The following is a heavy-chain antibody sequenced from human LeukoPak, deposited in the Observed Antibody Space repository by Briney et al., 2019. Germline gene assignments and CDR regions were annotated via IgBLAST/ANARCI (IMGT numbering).Heavy chain of an antibody. V-gene: IGHV3-23*01. D-gene: IGHD2-15*01. J-gene: IGHJ4*02. Sequence: GGSLRLSCTTSGFTFNNFAMSWVRQAPGKGPEWVSALNNDAAATYYADSVKGRFTISRDNSKNTLYLQMNSLRADDTAIYYCAKESPYSSPRNYYFDYWGQGALVTVSS. CDR3: AKESPYSSPRNYYFDY. CDR2: LNNDAAAT. CDR1: GFTFNNFA.